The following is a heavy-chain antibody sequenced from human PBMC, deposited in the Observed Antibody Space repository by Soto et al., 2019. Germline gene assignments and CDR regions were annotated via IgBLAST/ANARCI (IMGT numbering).Heavy chain of an antibody. CDR1: GGTFSSYA. CDR2: IIPIFGTA. J-gene: IGHJ6*02. V-gene: IGHV1-69*12. D-gene: IGHD6-6*01. Sequence: QVQLVQSGAEVKKPGSSVKVSCKASGGTFSSYAISWVRQAPVQGLEWMGGIIPIFGTANLAQKLQGRVTITADEATSPAYMERSSLRSEDTAVYYCAHRLGIAARPSCSYYYGIDVWGQGTTVPGSS. CDR3: AHRLGIAARPSCSYYYGIDV.